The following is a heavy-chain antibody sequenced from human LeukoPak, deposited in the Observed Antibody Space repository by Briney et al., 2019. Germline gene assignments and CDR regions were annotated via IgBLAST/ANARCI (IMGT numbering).Heavy chain of an antibody. CDR2: ISGSGGST. CDR1: GFTFISYA. D-gene: IGHD5-12*01. J-gene: IGHJ4*02. V-gene: IGHV3-23*01. Sequence: GGSLRLSFAASGFTFISYAMSWVRQAPGKGLEWVSAISGSGGSTYYADSVKGRFTISRDNSKNTLYLQMNSLRAEDTAVYYCAKDDYSGYDQTFDYWGQGTLVTVSS. CDR3: AKDDYSGYDQTFDY.